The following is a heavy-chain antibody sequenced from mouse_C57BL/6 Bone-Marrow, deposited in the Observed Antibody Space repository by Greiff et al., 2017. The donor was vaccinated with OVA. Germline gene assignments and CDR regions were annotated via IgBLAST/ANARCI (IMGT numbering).Heavy chain of an antibody. Sequence: QVQLKQSGAELARPGASVKLSCKASGYTFTSYWMQWVKQRPGQGLEWIGEIDPSDSYTNYNQKFKGKATLTVDTSSSTAYMQLSSLTSEDSAVYYCARGEDDPQSYWGQGTTLTVSS. J-gene: IGHJ2*01. CDR1: GYTFTSYW. V-gene: IGHV1-50*01. CDR3: ARGEDDPQSY. CDR2: IDPSDSYT.